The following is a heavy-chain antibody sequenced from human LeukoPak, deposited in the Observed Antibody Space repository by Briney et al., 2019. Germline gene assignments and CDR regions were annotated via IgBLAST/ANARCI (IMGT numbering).Heavy chain of an antibody. CDR1: GFTFSSYG. Sequence: GGSLRLSCAASGFTFSSYGMHWVRQAPGKGLEWVAVISYDGSNKYYADSVKGRFTISRDNSKNTLYLQMNSLRAEDTAVYYCAKDLYLTGYSFYYWGQGTLVTVSS. CDR3: AKDLYLTGYSFYY. CDR2: ISYDGSNK. J-gene: IGHJ4*02. D-gene: IGHD3-9*01. V-gene: IGHV3-30*18.